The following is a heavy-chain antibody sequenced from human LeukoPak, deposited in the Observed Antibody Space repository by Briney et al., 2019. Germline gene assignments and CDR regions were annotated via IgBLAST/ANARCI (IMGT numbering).Heavy chain of an antibody. CDR3: VVGIAAAGTIAFDI. CDR1: GYTFTSYY. J-gene: IGHJ3*02. Sequence: GASVKVSCKASGYTFTSYYMHWVRQAPGQGLEWMGIINPSGGSTSYAQKFQGRVTMTRGMSTSTVYMELSSLRSEDTAVYYCVVGIAAAGTIAFDIWGQGTMVTVSS. V-gene: IGHV1-46*01. D-gene: IGHD6-13*01. CDR2: INPSGGST.